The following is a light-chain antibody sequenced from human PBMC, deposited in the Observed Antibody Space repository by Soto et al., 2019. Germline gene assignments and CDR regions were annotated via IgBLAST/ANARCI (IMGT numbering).Light chain of an antibody. CDR1: SSDFGTYNR. CDR2: EVS. V-gene: IGLV2-18*02. CDR3: NSFTSSLTWV. Sequence: QSALTQPPSVSGSPGQSVTISCTGTSSDFGTYNRVSWYRQPPGAAPKLVIYEVSNRPSGVPDRFSGSRSGNTASLTISGLQAEDEADYYCNSFTSSLTWVFGGGTKVTVL. J-gene: IGLJ3*02.